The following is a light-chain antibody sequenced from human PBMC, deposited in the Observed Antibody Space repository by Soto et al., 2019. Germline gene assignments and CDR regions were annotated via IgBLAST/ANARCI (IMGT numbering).Light chain of an antibody. V-gene: IGKV3-15*01. CDR2: GAS. J-gene: IGKJ4*01. CDR1: KSVSNN. CDR3: QQYNNWPPLT. Sequence: EIVMTQSPATLSVSPGERAILSCRASKSVSNNLAWYQQKPGQAPRLLIYGASTRATGIPARFSGSGSGTEFTLSISSLQSEDFAIYYCQQYNNWPPLTFGEGTKVEIK.